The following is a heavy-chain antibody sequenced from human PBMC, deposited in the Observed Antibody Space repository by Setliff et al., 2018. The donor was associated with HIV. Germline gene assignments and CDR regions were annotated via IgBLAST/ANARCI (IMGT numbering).Heavy chain of an antibody. Sequence: TLSLTCTVSGGSLGNYYWNWIRQSPGKGLEWIAYIYYNGNRNYNPSLKSRVTISVDTTKNQFSLKMASVTAADTAVYYCAREGRWLEHPYGLAVWGQGRLVTVSS. D-gene: IGHD3-10*01. CDR2: IYYNGNR. J-gene: IGHJ1*01. CDR3: AREGRWLEHPYGLAV. CDR1: GGSLGNYY. V-gene: IGHV4-59*01.